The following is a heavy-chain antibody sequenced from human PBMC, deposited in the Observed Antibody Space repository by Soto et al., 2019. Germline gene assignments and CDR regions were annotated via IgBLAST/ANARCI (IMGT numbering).Heavy chain of an antibody. CDR1: GFFFPDYF. J-gene: IGHJ3*02. CDR2: ISPSGDGT. D-gene: IGHD3-3*01. CDR3: ARGATIFGVVAAVAFDI. Sequence: GGSLRLPCSTSGFFFPDYFMSWIRQAPGKGLEWVSYISPSGDGTHYADSVKGRFTISRDNAKNSLYLQMNSLRAEDTAVYYCARGATIFGVVAAVAFDIWGRGTMVTVS. V-gene: IGHV3-11*06.